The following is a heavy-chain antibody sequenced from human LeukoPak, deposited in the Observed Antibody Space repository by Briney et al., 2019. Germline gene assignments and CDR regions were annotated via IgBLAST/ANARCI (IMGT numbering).Heavy chain of an antibody. CDR3: AKVDCGSAGCRRFDL. V-gene: IGHV3-23*01. CDR1: GFTFNSYG. CDR2: ISGSSGHT. J-gene: IGHJ2*01. D-gene: IGHD2-2*01. Sequence: GRSLRLSCAASGFTFNSYGIHWVRQAPGKGLEWVSSISGSSGHTFYADSVKGRFTISRDNSKNTLYLQMDSLRVDDTAVYYCAKVDCGSAGCRRFDLWGRGTLLTVSS.